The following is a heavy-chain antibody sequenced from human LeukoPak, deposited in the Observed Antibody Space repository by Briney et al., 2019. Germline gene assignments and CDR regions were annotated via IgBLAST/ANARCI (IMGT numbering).Heavy chain of an antibody. V-gene: IGHV1-2*06. CDR3: ARFSSGWYGAGNTVDY. CDR2: IKPNSGGT. CDR1: GYTFTGYY. D-gene: IGHD6-19*01. Sequence: ASVKVSCKASGYTFTGYYMHWVRQAPGQGLEWMGRIKPNSGGTNYAQKFKGRVTMTRDTSISTAYMELSRLRSDDTAVYYCARFSSGWYGAGNTVDYWGQGTLVTVSS. J-gene: IGHJ4*02.